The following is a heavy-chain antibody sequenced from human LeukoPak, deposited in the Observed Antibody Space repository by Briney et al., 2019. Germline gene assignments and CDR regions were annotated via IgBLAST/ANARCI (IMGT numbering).Heavy chain of an antibody. V-gene: IGHV4-59*01. D-gene: IGHD3-10*01. Sequence: SETLSLTCTVSGDSISSFYWSWIRQPPGKGLEWIGYISYSGSTNYNPSLKSRVTISVDTSKNQFSLKLTSVTAADTAVYYCARSSYYYGADALDIWGQGTMVTVSS. CDR3: ARSSYYYGADALDI. CDR1: GDSISSFY. J-gene: IGHJ3*02. CDR2: ISYSGST.